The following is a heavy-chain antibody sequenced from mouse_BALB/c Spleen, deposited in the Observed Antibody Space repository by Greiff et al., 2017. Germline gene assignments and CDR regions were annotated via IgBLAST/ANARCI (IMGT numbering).Heavy chain of an antibody. CDR2: INPSNGRT. J-gene: IGHJ4*01. CDR1: GYTFTSYW. CDR3: ARYDYDAMDY. Sequence: VQLQQPGAELVKPGASVKLSCKASGYTFTSYWMHWVKQRPGQGLEWIGEINPSNGRTNYNEKFKSKATLTVGKSSSTAYMQLSSLTSEDSAVYYCARYDYDAMDYWGQGTSVTVSS. V-gene: IGHV1S81*02.